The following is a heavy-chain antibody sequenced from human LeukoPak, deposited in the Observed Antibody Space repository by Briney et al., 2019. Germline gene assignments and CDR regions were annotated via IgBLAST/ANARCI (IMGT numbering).Heavy chain of an antibody. J-gene: IGHJ4*02. V-gene: IGHV3-23*01. D-gene: IGHD6-19*01. CDR2: ISSSGGST. Sequence: GGSLRLSCAASGFTFSSAAMSWARQAPGKGLEWVSIISSSGGSTYYADSVKGRFIISRDNSKNTLYLQMNSLRAEDTAVYYCAKDRSQWLVWDKYYFDYWGQGTLVTVSS. CDR1: GFTFSSAA. CDR3: AKDRSQWLVWDKYYFDY.